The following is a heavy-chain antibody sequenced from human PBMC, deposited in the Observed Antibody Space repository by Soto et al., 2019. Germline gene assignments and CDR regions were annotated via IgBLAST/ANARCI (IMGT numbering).Heavy chain of an antibody. CDR3: ARDHCTNDVCYPNYYYGMDV. CDR2: ISYSGST. CDR1: GGSVSGSSYY. Sequence: PSETLSLTCTVSGGSVSGSSYYWGWIRQPPGKGLEWIGSISYSGSTYYNPSLKSRVTISVDTSKKQFSLKLSSVTAADTAVYYCARDHCTNDVCYPNYYYGMDVWGQGTTVTVSS. D-gene: IGHD2-8*01. V-gene: IGHV4-39*01. J-gene: IGHJ6*01.